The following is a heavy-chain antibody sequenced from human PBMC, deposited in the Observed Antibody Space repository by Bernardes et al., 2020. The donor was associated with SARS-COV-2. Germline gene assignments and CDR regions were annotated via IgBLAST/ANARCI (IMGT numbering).Heavy chain of an antibody. D-gene: IGHD6-6*01. CDR3: VISPAYSSSP. J-gene: IGHJ4*02. CDR2: ISSDGDRT. Sequence: GCSLRSSCSASGFTLRSYAMHWVRQASGKGLEYVSAISSDGDRTYYDDSVKGRFTISRDISKNTLYLQMSSLRPDDTAVYYCVISPAYSSSPWGPGTLVTVSS. CDR1: GFTLRSYA. V-gene: IGHV3-64D*06.